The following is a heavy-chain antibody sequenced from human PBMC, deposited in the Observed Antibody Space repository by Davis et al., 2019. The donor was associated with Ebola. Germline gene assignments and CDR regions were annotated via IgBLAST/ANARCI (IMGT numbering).Heavy chain of an antibody. D-gene: IGHD3-16*01. Sequence: SVKVSCKASGGTFSSFAISWVRQAPGQGLEWMGGIIPIVGTASYAQKFQGRVTITADESTSTAYMELRSLRSEDTAVYYCATSGRDYPTNWFDPWGQGTLVTVSS. CDR1: GGTFSSFA. V-gene: IGHV1-69*13. CDR3: ATSGRDYPTNWFDP. CDR2: IIPIVGTA. J-gene: IGHJ5*02.